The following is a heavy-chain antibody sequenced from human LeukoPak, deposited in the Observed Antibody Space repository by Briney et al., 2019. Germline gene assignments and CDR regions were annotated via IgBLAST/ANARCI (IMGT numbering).Heavy chain of an antibody. J-gene: IGHJ6*02. CDR2: IYYSGST. CDR3: ARVKYGDYGYYYYGMDV. D-gene: IGHD4-17*01. CDR1: GGSISSYY. V-gene: IGHV4-59*01. Sequence: IPSETLSLTCTVSGGSISSYYWSWIRQPPGKGLEWIGYIYYSGSTNYNPSLKSRVTISVDTSKNQFSLKLSSVTAADTAVYYCARVKYGDYGYYYYGMDVWGQGTTVTVSS.